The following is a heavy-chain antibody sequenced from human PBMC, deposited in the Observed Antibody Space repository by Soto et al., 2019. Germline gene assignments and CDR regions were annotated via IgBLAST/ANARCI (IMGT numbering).Heavy chain of an antibody. Sequence: QVQLVQSGAEVKKPGASVKVSCKASGYTFTSYDINWVRQATGQGLEWMGWMNPNSGNTGYAQKFQGRDTVNRNTSISTAYMELSSLRSEDTPVYYCARGWSYGSGANWFDPWGQGTLVTVSS. J-gene: IGHJ5*02. D-gene: IGHD3-10*01. CDR2: MNPNSGNT. CDR3: ARGWSYGSGANWFDP. CDR1: GYTFTSYD. V-gene: IGHV1-8*01.